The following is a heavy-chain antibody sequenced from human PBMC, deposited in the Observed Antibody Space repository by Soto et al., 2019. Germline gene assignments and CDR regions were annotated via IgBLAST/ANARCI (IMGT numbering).Heavy chain of an antibody. CDR3: ARGDRYGDPSFDP. D-gene: IGHD4-17*01. Sequence: VSVKFYYRPSGYTFTSYGISWVRQAPGQGLEWMGWISAYNGNTNYAQKLQGRVTMTTDTSTSTAYMELRSLRSDDTAVYYCARGDRYGDPSFDPWGQGTLVTVSS. CDR2: ISAYNGNT. J-gene: IGHJ5*02. CDR1: GYTFTSYG. V-gene: IGHV1-18*01.